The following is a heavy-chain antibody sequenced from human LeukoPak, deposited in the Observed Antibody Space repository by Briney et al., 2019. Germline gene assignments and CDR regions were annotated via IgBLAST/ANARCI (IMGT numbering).Heavy chain of an antibody. D-gene: IGHD2-8*01. V-gene: IGHV4-59*02. J-gene: IGHJ4*02. CDR2: IHYSGST. CDR3: ALSPLGMY. CDR1: GGSVSGYY. Sequence: SETLSLTCTVSGGSVSGYYCSWIRQPPGKGLEWIGYIHYSGSTNYNTSLKSRVTISVDTSNNQFSLKLSSVTAADTAVYYCALSPLGMYWGQGTLVTVSS.